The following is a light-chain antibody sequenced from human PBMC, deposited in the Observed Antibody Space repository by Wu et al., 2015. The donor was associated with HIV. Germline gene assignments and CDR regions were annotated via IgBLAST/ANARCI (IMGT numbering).Light chain of an antibody. CDR1: QAISSY. J-gene: IGKJ3*01. CDR3: QQLNSYPT. V-gene: IGKV1-9*01. CDR2: AAS. Sequence: IQLTQSPSSLSASVGGRVTITCRASQAISSYLAWYQQKPGKAPKLLIYAASTLQSGVPSRFSGSGSGTDFTLTISSLQPEDFATYYCQQLNSYPTFGPGTKVDIK.